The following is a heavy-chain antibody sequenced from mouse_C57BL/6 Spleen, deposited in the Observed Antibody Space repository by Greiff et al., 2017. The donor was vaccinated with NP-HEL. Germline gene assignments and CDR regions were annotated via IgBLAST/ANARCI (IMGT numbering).Heavy chain of an antibody. J-gene: IGHJ2*01. CDR3: ARVGNYFDY. V-gene: IGHV5-4*03. CDR1: GFTFSSYA. CDR2: ISDGGSYT. D-gene: IGHD1-1*02. Sequence: EVMLVESGGGLVKPGGSLKLSCAASGFTFSSYAMSWVRQTPEKRLEWVATISDGGSYTYYPDNVKGRFTISRDNAKTNLYLQMSHLKSEDTAMYYCARVGNYFDYWGQGTTLTVSS.